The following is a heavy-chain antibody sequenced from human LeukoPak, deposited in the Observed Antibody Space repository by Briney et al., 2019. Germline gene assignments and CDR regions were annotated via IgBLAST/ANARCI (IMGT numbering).Heavy chain of an antibody. CDR3: ARRAVDNSYYYYMDV. CDR1: GYTFTSYD. J-gene: IGHJ6*03. Sequence: ASVKVSCKASGYTFTSYDINWVRQVTEQGLEWMGWMNPKSGNTGYAQKFQGRVTITRNTSISTAYMEVSSLRYEDTAVYYCARRAVDNSYYYYMDVWGKGTTVTVSS. D-gene: IGHD6-19*01. V-gene: IGHV1-8*03. CDR2: MNPKSGNT.